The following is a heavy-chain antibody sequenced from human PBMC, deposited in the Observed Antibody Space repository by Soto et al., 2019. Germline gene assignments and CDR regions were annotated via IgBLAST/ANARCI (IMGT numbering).Heavy chain of an antibody. D-gene: IGHD2-2*01. CDR3: ARGDIVVVPAAPPAGAGGMDV. Sequence: QVQLVQSGAEVKKPGSSVKVSCKASGGTFSSYAISWVRQAPGQGLEWMGGIIPIFGTANYAQKFQGRVTITADESTSTAYMELSSLRSEDTAVYCCARGDIVVVPAAPPAGAGGMDVWGQGTTVTVSS. CDR1: GGTFSSYA. CDR2: IIPIFGTA. V-gene: IGHV1-69*01. J-gene: IGHJ6*02.